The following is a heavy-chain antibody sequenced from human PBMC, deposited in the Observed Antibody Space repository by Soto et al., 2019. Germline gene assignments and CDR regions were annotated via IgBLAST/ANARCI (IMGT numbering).Heavy chain of an antibody. J-gene: IGHJ4*02. D-gene: IGHD2-15*01. CDR2: IHYSGST. V-gene: IGHV4-59*01. CDR1: GGSISSYY. Sequence: SSETLSLTCTVSGGSISSYYWSWIRQPPGKGLEWIGYIHYSGSTNYNPSLKSRVTISVDTSKNQFSLNLSSVTAADTAVYYCARAGAATLSDYWGQGTLVTVSS. CDR3: ARAGAATLSDY.